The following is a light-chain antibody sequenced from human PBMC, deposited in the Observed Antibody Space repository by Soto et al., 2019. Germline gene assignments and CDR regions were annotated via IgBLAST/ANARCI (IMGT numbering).Light chain of an antibody. J-gene: IGKJ1*01. CDR1: QSVSSN. CDR2: GAS. Sequence: EIVMTQSPATLSVSPGERATLSCRASQSVSSNLAWYQQKPDQSPRLLIYGASTRATGIPARFSGSGSGTEFTLTISSLQSEDFAFYYCPQYNNWPPAFGQGTKVEIK. V-gene: IGKV3-15*01. CDR3: PQYNNWPPA.